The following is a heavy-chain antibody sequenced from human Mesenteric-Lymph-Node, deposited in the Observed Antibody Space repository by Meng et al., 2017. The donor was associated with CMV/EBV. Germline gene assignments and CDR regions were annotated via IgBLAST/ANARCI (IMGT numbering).Heavy chain of an antibody. J-gene: IGHJ5*02. CDR3: ARDQGWFDP. V-gene: IGHV4-39*07. CDR1: GGSISSSSYY. Sequence: SETLSLTCTVSGGSISSSSYYWGWIRQPPGKGLEWIGSIYYSGSTYYNPSLKSRVTISVDTSKNQFSLKLSSVTAADTAVYYCARDQGWFDPWGQGTLVTVS. CDR2: IYYSGST.